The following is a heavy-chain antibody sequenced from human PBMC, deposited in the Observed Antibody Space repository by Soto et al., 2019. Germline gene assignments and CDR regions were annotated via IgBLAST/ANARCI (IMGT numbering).Heavy chain of an antibody. Sequence: QVQLVQSGAEVKKPGSSVKVSCKASGGTFSSYAISWVRQAPGQGLEWMGGIIPIFGTANYAQKFQGRVTITADESTSTAYMELSSLRSEDTAVYYYARVRKRITIFGVFDYWGQGTLVTVSS. V-gene: IGHV1-69*01. J-gene: IGHJ4*02. CDR3: ARVRKRITIFGVFDY. D-gene: IGHD3-3*01. CDR2: IIPIFGTA. CDR1: GGTFSSYA.